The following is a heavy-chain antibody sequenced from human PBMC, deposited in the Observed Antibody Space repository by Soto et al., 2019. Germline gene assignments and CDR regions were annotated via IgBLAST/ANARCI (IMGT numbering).Heavy chain of an antibody. CDR1: GGSISSYY. J-gene: IGHJ5*02. CDR2: IYYSGST. Sequence: PSETLSLTCTVSGGSISSYYWSWIRQPPGKGLEWIGCIYYSGSTNYNPSLKSRVTISVDTSKNQFSLKLSSVTAADTAVYYCARVRAAAGTLRWFDPWGQGTLVTVSS. V-gene: IGHV4-59*01. CDR3: ARVRAAAGTLRWFDP. D-gene: IGHD6-13*01.